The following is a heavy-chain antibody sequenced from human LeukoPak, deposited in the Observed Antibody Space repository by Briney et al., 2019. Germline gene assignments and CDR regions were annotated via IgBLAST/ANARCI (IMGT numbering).Heavy chain of an antibody. V-gene: IGHV3-48*01. CDR1: GFTFSNYS. CDR3: ASYYDFWSGYYTYYFDY. CDR2: ISRSSSTI. Sequence: GGSLRLSCAASGFTFSNYSMNWVRQAPGKGLEWVSYISRSSSTIYYADSVKGRFTISRDNAKNSLYLQMNSLRAEDTAVYYCASYYDFWSGYYTYYFDYWGQGTLVTVSS. D-gene: IGHD3-3*01. J-gene: IGHJ4*02.